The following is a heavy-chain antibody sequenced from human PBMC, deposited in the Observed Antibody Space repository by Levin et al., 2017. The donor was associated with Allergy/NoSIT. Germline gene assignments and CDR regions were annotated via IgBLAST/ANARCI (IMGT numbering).Heavy chain of an antibody. Sequence: GGSLRLSCAVSGFSFSNFWMTWVRQAPGKGLEWVATVKEDGKEKYYVDSVKGRFTISRDNAKNSLYLQMNSLRGEDTAVYYCAREDGITQYWGGYFHHYGMDVWGQGTTVTVSS. V-gene: IGHV3-7*01. CDR1: GFSFSNFW. D-gene: IGHD2/OR15-2a*01. CDR3: AREDGITQYWGGYFHHYGMDV. CDR2: VKEDGKEK. J-gene: IGHJ6*02.